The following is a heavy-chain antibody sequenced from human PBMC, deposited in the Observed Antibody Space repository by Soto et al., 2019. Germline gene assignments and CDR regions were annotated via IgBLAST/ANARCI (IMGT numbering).Heavy chain of an antibody. CDR3: ATDARNILTGSKGVNNWFDP. D-gene: IGHD3-9*01. Sequence: ASVKVSCKASGYTFISYGISWVRQAPGQGLEWMGWISGYNGNTKYAQKFQGRVTMTEDTSTDTAYMELSSLRSEDTAVYYCATDARNILTGSKGVNNWFDPWGQGTLVTVSS. CDR1: GYTFISYG. V-gene: IGHV1-18*01. CDR2: ISGYNGNT. J-gene: IGHJ5*02.